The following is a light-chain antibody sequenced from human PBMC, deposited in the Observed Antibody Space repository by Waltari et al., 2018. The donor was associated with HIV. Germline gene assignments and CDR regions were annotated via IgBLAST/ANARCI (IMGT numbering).Light chain of an antibody. CDR2: QVS. CDR1: QSLTHSDGKTY. J-gene: IGKJ2*01. Sequence: IMLNQAPPSLSVAAGQPATKSSKYSQSLTHSDGKTYLYWYLQRPGQPPQLLIYQVSTRFSGVPDRFSGSGTWPFFTLRISRVEPEDAGTYYCMQSLQLPPTFGQGTRLDIK. V-gene: IGKV2D-29*01. CDR3: MQSLQLPPT.